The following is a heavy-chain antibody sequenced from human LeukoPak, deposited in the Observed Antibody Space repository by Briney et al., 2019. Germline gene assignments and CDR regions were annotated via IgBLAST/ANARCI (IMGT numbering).Heavy chain of an antibody. V-gene: IGHV4-59*01. Sequence: PSETLSLTRTVSGGSISSYYWSWIRQPPGKGLEWIGYIYYSGSTNYNPSLKSRITISVDTSKNQFSLKLSSVTAADTAVYYCARDSGPWSSGNQGPDAFDIWGQGTMVTVSS. CDR1: GGSISSYY. D-gene: IGHD1-14*01. J-gene: IGHJ3*02. CDR2: IYYSGST. CDR3: ARDSGPWSSGNQGPDAFDI.